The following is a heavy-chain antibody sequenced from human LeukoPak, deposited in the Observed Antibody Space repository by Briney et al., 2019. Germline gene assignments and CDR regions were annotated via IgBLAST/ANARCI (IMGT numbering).Heavy chain of an antibody. J-gene: IGHJ4*02. CDR3: AKGKYYDFWSGDFDY. CDR1: GFTFSNYW. CDR2: ISWNSGSI. Sequence: PGGSLRLSCAASGFTFSNYWMSWVRQAPGKGLEWVSGISWNSGSIGYADSVKGRFTISRDNAKNSLYLQMNSLRAEDTAMYYCAKGKYYDFWSGDFDYWGQGTLVTVSS. V-gene: IGHV3-9*01. D-gene: IGHD3-3*01.